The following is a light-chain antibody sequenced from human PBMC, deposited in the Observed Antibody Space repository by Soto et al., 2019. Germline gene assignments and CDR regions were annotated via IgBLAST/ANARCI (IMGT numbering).Light chain of an antibody. CDR1: QRISSS. CDR2: DAS. J-gene: IGKJ1*01. V-gene: IGKV3-11*01. CDR3: QQFGSAPEGT. Sequence: EIVLAQSPAARSFSAGEIATLSWSASQRISSSLAWYQQKPGQAPRLLIYDASNRATGIPARFSGSGCGTDFTLTISRLEPEDFAVYYCQQFGSAPEGTFGQGTKVDIK.